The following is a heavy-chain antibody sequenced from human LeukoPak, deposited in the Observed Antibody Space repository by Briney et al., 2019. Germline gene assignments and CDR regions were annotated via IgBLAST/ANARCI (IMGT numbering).Heavy chain of an antibody. CDR3: ARDRGIAAAGTDWFDP. CDR2: INHSGST. V-gene: IGHV4-34*09. CDR1: GGSFSGYY. Sequence: SETLSLTCAVYGGSFSGYYWSWIRQPPGKGLEWIGEINHSGSTYYNPSLKSRVTISVDTSKNQFSLKLSSVTAADTAVYYCARDRGIAAAGTDWFDPWGQGTLVTVSS. J-gene: IGHJ5*02. D-gene: IGHD6-13*01.